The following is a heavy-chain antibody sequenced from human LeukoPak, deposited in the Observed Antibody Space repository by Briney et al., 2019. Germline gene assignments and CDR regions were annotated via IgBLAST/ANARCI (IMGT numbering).Heavy chain of an antibody. CDR3: ARGLLDIVVVPPFDY. Sequence: SETLSLTCAVYGGSFSGYYWSWIRQPPGKGLEWIGEINHSGSTNYNPSLKSRVTISVDTSKNQFSLKLSSVTAADTAVYYRARGLLDIVVVPPFDYWGQGTLVTVSS. CDR1: GGSFSGYY. D-gene: IGHD2-2*03. J-gene: IGHJ4*02. V-gene: IGHV4-34*01. CDR2: INHSGST.